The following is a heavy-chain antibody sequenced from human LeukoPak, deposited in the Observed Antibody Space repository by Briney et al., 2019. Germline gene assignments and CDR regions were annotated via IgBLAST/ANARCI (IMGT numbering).Heavy chain of an antibody. D-gene: IGHD6-19*01. CDR3: AAGSGWKPYYYYYYMDV. CDR1: GFTVSNNY. V-gene: IGHV3-66*01. J-gene: IGHJ6*03. Sequence: GGSLRLSCAAFGFTVSNNYMSWVRQAPGKGLEWVSLIYSGGSTYYADSVKGRFTIFRDNSKNTVYLQMNSLRGEDTAVYYCAAGSGWKPYYYYYYMDVWGKGTTVTVSS. CDR2: IYSGGST.